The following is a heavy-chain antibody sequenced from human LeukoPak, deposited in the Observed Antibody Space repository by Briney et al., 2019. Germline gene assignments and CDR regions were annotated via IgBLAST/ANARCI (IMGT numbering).Heavy chain of an antibody. CDR2: IKQDGSEK. CDR3: ARELLWFGELVDYYYYMDV. Sequence: GGSLRLSCAASGFTFSSYWMSWVRQAPGKGLEWVANIKQDGSEKYYVESVKGRFTISRDNAKNSLYLQMNSLRAEDTAVYYCARELLWFGELVDYYYYMDVWGKGTTVTVSS. J-gene: IGHJ6*03. V-gene: IGHV3-7*01. D-gene: IGHD3-10*01. CDR1: GFTFSSYW.